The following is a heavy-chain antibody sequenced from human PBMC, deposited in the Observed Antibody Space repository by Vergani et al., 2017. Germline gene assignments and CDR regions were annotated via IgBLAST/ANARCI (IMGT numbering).Heavy chain of an antibody. J-gene: IGHJ6*02. CDR2: ISGSGGST. Sequence: VQLVESGGGVLQPGRSLRLSCAASGFTFSSYAMHWVRQAPGKGLEWVAVISGSGGSTYYADSVKGRFTISRDNSKNTLYLQMNSLRAEDTAVYYCAKVHYYYGMDVWGQGTTVTVSS. CDR3: AKVHYYYGMDV. CDR1: GFTFSSYA. V-gene: IGHV3-23*04.